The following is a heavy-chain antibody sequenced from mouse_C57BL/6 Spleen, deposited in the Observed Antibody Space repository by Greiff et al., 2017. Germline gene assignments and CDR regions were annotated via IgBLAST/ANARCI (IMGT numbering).Heavy chain of an antibody. CDR1: GYAFSSSW. D-gene: IGHD1-2*01. CDR3: ARAYGSGYFDV. V-gene: IGHV1-82*01. J-gene: IGHJ1*03. CDR2: IYPGDGDT. Sequence: QVQLKQSGPELVKPGASVQISCKASGYAFSSSWMNWVKQRPGKGLEWIGRIYPGDGDTNYNGKFKGKATLTADKSSSTAYMQLSSLTSEDSAVYFCARAYGSGYFDVWGTGTTVTVSS.